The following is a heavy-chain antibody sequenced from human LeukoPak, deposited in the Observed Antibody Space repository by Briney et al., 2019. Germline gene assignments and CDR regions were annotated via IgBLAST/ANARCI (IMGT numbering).Heavy chain of an antibody. CDR3: ARGPRNYYDSSGYKSYFDY. CDR2: INHSGTT. J-gene: IGHJ4*02. V-gene: IGHV4-34*01. Sequence: SETLPLTCAVYVGSFSDYYWAWIRQPPGKGLEWIGEINHSGTTNYSPSLKSRVTISLDTSKNQCSLKLSSVTAADTAVYYCARGPRNYYDSSGYKSYFDYWGQGTLVTVSS. D-gene: IGHD3-22*01. CDR1: VGSFSDYY.